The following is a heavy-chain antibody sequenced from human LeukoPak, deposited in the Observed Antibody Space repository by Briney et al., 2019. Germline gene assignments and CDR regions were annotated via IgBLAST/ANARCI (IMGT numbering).Heavy chain of an antibody. D-gene: IGHD1-26*01. CDR2: ISRDSGII. CDR1: GFTISRDS. CDR3: ARIIVGATGIDY. J-gene: IGHJ4*02. V-gene: IGHV3-48*04. Sequence: PGGSLRLSCAASGFTISRDSMNWVRQAPGKGLEWISYISRDSGIIYYADSVKGRFTISRDNAKNTLYLQMNSLRVEDTAVYYCARIIVGATGIDYWGQGTLVTVSS.